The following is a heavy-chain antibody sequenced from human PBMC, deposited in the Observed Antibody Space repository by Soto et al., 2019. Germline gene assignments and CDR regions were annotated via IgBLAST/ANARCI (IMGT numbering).Heavy chain of an antibody. Sequence: QVQLVQSGAEVKKPGSSLKVSCKASGDTFTTNSLNWVRQAPGQGLEWMGGIIPVGGTTKYAQKYQDRVTITGDKSTNTAYMEVSSLRSDDPAVYYCARGRLYATTYLDTLGQGTPVTVSS. CDR1: GDTFTTNS. V-gene: IGHV1-69*06. CDR3: ARGRLYATTYLDT. J-gene: IGHJ5*02. CDR2: IIPVGGTT. D-gene: IGHD2-2*03.